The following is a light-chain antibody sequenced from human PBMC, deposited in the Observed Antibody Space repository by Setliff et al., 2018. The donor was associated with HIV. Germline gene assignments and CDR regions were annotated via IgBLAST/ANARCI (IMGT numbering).Light chain of an antibody. V-gene: IGLV1-40*01. CDR3: QSYDRSLSGYV. Sequence: QSVLAQPPSVSGAPGQRVTISCTGSSSNIGAGYDVHWYQQLPGTAPKLIVFVNKRRPSGVPDRFSGSKSGTSAFLAITGLQADDEADYYCQSYDRSLSGYVFGTGTKVTVL. J-gene: IGLJ1*01. CDR2: VNK. CDR1: SSNIGAGYD.